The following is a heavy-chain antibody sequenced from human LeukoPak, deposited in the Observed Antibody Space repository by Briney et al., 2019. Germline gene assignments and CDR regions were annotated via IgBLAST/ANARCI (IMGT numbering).Heavy chain of an antibody. CDR2: IKQDGSER. CDR1: GFTFSGLS. D-gene: IGHD3-10*01. CDR3: ARAGSHWHYVY. V-gene: IGHV3-7*01. Sequence: GGSLRLSCAASGFTFSGLSMSWVRQSPTKGLEWVANIKQDGSERYYVDSAKGRFTISRDNAKNSLSLQMNNLRVEDTAVYYCARAGSHWHYVYWGQGTVVTVSS. J-gene: IGHJ4*02.